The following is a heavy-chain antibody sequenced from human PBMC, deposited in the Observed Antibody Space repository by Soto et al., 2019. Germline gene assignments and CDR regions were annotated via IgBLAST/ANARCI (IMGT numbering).Heavy chain of an antibody. J-gene: IGHJ6*02. D-gene: IGHD3-3*01. V-gene: IGHV3-23*01. CDR1: GFTFSIYA. CDR2: ISGSGGST. CDR3: AKDRLRFLEWLLLDYGMDV. Sequence: GGSLRLSCAAAGFTFSIYAMSWVRQAPGKGLEWVSAISGSGGSTYYADSVKGRFTISRDNSKNTLYLQMNSLRAEDTAVYYCAKDRLRFLEWLLLDYGMDVWGQGTTVTVSS.